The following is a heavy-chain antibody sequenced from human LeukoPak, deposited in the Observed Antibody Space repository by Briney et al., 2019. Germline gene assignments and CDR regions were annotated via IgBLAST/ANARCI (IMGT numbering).Heavy chain of an antibody. CDR1: GFSLSTSGVG. CDR2: IYWNDDK. V-gene: IGHV2-5*01. J-gene: IGHJ4*02. Sequence: QSGPTLVNPTQTLTLTCTFSGFSLSTSGVGVGWIRQPPGKALEWLALIYWNDDKRYSPSLKSRLTITKDTSENQVVLTMTNMDPVDTATYYCAHSGTSIVVVPAAILFDYWRQGTLVTVSS. D-gene: IGHD2-2*02. CDR3: AHSGTSIVVVPAAILFDY.